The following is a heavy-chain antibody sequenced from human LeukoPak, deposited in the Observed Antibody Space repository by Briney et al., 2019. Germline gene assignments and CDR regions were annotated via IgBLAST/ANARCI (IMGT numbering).Heavy chain of an antibody. D-gene: IGHD1-1*01. CDR3: MKRERFPDGGQQ. Sequence: PGGSLRLSCAASGFTFGSYAMTWVRQAPGKGLEWVSGISYSGDSTYYADSVRGRFIISRDNSKNTLYLQTSSLRAEDTAVYYCMKRERFPDGGQQWGRGTLVTVSS. CDR2: ISYSGDST. J-gene: IGHJ4*02. V-gene: IGHV3-23*01. CDR1: GFTFGSYA.